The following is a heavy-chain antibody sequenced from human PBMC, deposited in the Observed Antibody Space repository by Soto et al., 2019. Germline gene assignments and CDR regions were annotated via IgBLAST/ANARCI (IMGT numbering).Heavy chain of an antibody. Sequence: QVQLQESGPGLVEPSGTPSLTCAVSGASIGTNNWWSWVRQPPGKGLEWIGEVYHSGTTNCNPSLKSRVTISIDNSKNQFSLRLTSMTAADTAVYYCAVPGDGDFDYWGQGTLVTVSS. CDR2: VYHSGTT. CDR1: GASIGTNNW. V-gene: IGHV4-4*02. J-gene: IGHJ4*02. CDR3: AVPGDGDFDY.